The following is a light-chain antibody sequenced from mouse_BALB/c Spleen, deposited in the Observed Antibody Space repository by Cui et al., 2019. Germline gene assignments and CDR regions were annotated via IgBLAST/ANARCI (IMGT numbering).Light chain of an antibody. Sequence: DIQMNQSLSSLSASLGDTITITCHASQNINVWLSWYQQKPGNIPKLLIYKASNLHTGVPSRFSGSGSGTGFTLTISSLQPEDIATYYCQQGQSYPLTFGGGTKLEIK. V-gene: IGKV10-94*01. CDR2: KAS. CDR3: QQGQSYPLT. J-gene: IGKJ1*01. CDR1: QNINVW.